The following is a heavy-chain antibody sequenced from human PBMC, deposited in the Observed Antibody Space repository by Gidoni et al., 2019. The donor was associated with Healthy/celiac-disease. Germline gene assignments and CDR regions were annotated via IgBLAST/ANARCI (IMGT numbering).Heavy chain of an antibody. CDR3: AKVLRGSSSEPPFDY. D-gene: IGHD6-6*01. CDR1: GFTFSSYG. J-gene: IGHJ4*02. CDR2: ISYDGSNK. V-gene: IGHV3-30*18. Sequence: QVQLVESGGGVVQPGRSLRLSCAASGFTFSSYGMHWVRQAPGKGLEWVAVISYDGSNKYYADSVKGRFTISIDNSKNTLYLQMNSLRAEDTAVYYCAKVLRGSSSEPPFDYWGQGTLVTVSS.